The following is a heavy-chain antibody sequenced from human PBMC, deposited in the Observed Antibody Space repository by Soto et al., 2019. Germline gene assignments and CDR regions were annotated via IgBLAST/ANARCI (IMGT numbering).Heavy chain of an antibody. CDR2: IGSKTHSYAT. V-gene: IGHV3-73*02. Sequence: EVQLVESGGGLVQPGESLKLSCAASGFTLSGSAVHWVRQASGKGLEWVGRIGSKTHSYATEYIASVKGRFTMSRDDSNNTAYLQMNGLKTDDTAVYYCTRSGGSYAFGYWGQGTLVTVSS. J-gene: IGHJ4*02. CDR3: TRSGGSYAFGY. CDR1: GFTLSGSA. D-gene: IGHD1-26*01.